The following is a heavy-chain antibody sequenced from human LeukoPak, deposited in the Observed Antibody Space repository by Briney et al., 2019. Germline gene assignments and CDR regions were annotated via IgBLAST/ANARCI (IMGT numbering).Heavy chain of an antibody. CDR1: GFTFSSYA. V-gene: IGHV3-23*01. D-gene: IGHD6-19*01. J-gene: IGHJ4*02. CDR3: AKALTYSSGWYNDY. Sequence: GGSLRLSCAASGFTFSSYAMSWVRQAPGKGLEWVSAISGGGGGTYYADSVKGRFTISRDNSKNTLYLQMNSLRAEDTAVYYCAKALTYSSGWYNDYWGQGTLVAVSS. CDR2: ISGGGGGT.